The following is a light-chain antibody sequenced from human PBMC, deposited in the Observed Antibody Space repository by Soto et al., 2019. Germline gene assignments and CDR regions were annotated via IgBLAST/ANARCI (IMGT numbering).Light chain of an antibody. V-gene: IGLV1-47*01. CDR3: AAWDDSLSGSYV. CDR2: RNN. CDR1: SSNIGSNY. J-gene: IGLJ1*01. Sequence: QPVLTQPPSASGTHGQRVTISCSGSSSNIGSNYVYWYQQLPGTAPKLLIYRNNQRPSGVPDRFSGSKSGTSASLAISGLRSEDEADYYCAAWDDSLSGSYVFGTGTKVTVL.